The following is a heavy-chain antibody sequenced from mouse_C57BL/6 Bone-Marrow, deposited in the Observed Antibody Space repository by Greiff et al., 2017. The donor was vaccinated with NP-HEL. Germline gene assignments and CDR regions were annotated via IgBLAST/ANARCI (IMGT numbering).Heavy chain of an antibody. CDR3: ASGLRGAY. Sequence: QVQLQQPGAELVKPGASVKLSCKASGYTFTSYWMQWVKQRPGQGLEWIGEIDPSDSYTNYNQKFKGKATLTVDTSSSTAYMQLSSLTSEDSAVYYCASGLRGAYWCQGTLVTVSA. CDR2: IDPSDSYT. D-gene: IGHD2-4*01. V-gene: IGHV1-50*01. CDR1: GYTFTSYW. J-gene: IGHJ3*01.